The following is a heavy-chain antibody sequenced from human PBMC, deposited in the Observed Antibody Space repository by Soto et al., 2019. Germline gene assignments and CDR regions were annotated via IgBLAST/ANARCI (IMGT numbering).Heavy chain of an antibody. CDR1: GFTFTRYS. J-gene: IGHJ4*02. CDR3: ARESEDLTSNFDY. V-gene: IGHV3-21*01. Sequence: GGSLRLSCAASGFTFTRYSMNWVRQAPGKGLEWVSSISSTTNYIYYADSMKGRFTVSRDNAKNSVYLEMNSLSAEDTAVYYCARESEDLTSNFDYWGQGTLVTV. CDR2: ISSTTNYI.